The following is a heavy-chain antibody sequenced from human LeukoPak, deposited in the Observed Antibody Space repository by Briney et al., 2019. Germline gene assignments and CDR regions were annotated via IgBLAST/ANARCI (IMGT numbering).Heavy chain of an antibody. D-gene: IGHD6-19*01. Sequence: SGGSLRLSCAASGFTFSTYSMTWVRQGPGKGLEWVSSIYPNGGSTFYADSVKGRFTISRDNSKNTLYLQMSSLRTEDRAIYYCTKDVVPDSGWDLDYWGQGTLVTVSS. J-gene: IGHJ4*02. V-gene: IGHV3-23*01. CDR3: TKDVVPDSGWDLDY. CDR2: IYPNGGST. CDR1: GFTFSTYS.